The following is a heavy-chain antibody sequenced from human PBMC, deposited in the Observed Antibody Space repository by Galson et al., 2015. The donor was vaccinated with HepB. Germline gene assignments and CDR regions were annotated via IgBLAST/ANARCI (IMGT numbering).Heavy chain of an antibody. CDR2: ISSNGGST. V-gene: IGHV3-64D*06. J-gene: IGHJ4*02. CDR3: VKDTMVRGETANIDY. D-gene: IGHD3-10*01. CDR1: GFTFSSSA. Sequence: SLRLSCAASGFTFSSSAMHWGRQAPGKGLEYVAAISSNGGSTYYADSVKVRFTISRDNSKNTLYLQMSSLRAEDTAVYYCVKDTMVRGETANIDYWGQGTLVTVSS.